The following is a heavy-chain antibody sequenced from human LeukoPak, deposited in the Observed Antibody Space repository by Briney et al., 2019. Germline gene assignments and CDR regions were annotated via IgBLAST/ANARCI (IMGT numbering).Heavy chain of an antibody. D-gene: IGHD2-15*01. CDR3: ARGHGWLDY. CDR1: GFTFSNYW. Sequence: LPGGSLRLSCAASGFTFSNYWMTWIRQAPGKGLEWVANIKQDVSEKYYVDSVKGRFTISTDNAKTSLYLQMNSLRAEDTAVYYCARGHGWLDYWGQGTLVTVSS. CDR2: IKQDVSEK. V-gene: IGHV3-7*01. J-gene: IGHJ4*02.